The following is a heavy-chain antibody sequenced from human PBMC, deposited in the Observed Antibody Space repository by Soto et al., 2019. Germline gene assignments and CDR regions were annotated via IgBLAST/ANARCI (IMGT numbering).Heavy chain of an antibody. Sequence: QVQLQESGPGLVKPSETLSLTCTVSSDSIAGENWWCWVRQPPGLGLEWIGEVFHTGGTNYNPSLKSRVTREVDKSKNQFSLKLISATAADTAVYYCARVCSSGSGWMYYFDFWGQGTLVSVSS. CDR2: VFHTGGT. D-gene: IGHD6-19*01. CDR3: ARVCSSGSGWMYYFDF. CDR1: SDSIAGENW. J-gene: IGHJ4*02. V-gene: IGHV4-4*02.